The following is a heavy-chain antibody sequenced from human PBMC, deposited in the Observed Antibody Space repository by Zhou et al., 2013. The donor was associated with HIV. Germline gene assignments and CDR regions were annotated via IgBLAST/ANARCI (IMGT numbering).Heavy chain of an antibody. J-gene: IGHJ4*02. V-gene: IGHV4-59*11. CDR3: VRSFGGNARNKNFDY. CDR2: IYSSGST. Sequence: QVQLQESGPGLVKPSETLSLTCTVSGGSISGHYWSWIRQPPGKGLEWIGYIYSSGSTNYNPSLKSRVTISVDSSKNQFSLKLTSMTPADTAVYYCVRSFGGNARNKNFDYWGQGTLVTVSS. D-gene: IGHD2-15*01. CDR1: GGSISGHY.